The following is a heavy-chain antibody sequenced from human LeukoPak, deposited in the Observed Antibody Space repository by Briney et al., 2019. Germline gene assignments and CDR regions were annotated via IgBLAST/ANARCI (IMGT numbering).Heavy chain of an antibody. CDR1: GFTFSSYG. D-gene: IGHD5-24*01. CDR3: AKAHSPVNRDGYPLFDY. CDR2: IRYDGSNK. V-gene: IGHV3-30*02. J-gene: IGHJ4*02. Sequence: PGGSLRLSCAASGFTFSSYGMHWVRQAPGKGLEWVAFIRYDGSNKYYADPVKGRFTISRDNSKNTLYLQMNSLRAEDTAVYYCAKAHSPVNRDGYPLFDYWGQGTLVTVSS.